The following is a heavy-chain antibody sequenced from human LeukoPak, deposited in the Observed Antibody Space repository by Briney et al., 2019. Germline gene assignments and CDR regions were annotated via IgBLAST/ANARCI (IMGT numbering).Heavy chain of an antibody. CDR3: ARDSSSGWSYFDY. CDR1: GYSISSGYY. J-gene: IGHJ4*02. V-gene: IGHV4-38-2*02. Sequence: SETLSLTCTVSGYSISSGYYWGWIRQPPGKGLEWIGSIYHSGSTYYNPSLKSRVTISVDTSKNQFSLKLSSVTAADTAVYYCARDSSSGWSYFDYWGQGTLVTVSS. CDR2: IYHSGST. D-gene: IGHD6-19*01.